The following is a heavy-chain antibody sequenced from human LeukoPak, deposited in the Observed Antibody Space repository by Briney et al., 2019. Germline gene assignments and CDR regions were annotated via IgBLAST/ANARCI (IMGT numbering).Heavy chain of an antibody. V-gene: IGHV3-74*01. CDR2: INSDGSST. CDR3: ARMTTVTTGDAFDI. J-gene: IGHJ3*02. D-gene: IGHD4-11*01. Sequence: PGGSLRLSCAASGFTFSSYWMHWVRHAPGKGLVWVSRINSDGSSTSYADSVKGRFTISRDIAKNTLYLQMNSLRAEDTAVYYCARMTTVTTGDAFDIWGQGTMVTVSS. CDR1: GFTFSSYW.